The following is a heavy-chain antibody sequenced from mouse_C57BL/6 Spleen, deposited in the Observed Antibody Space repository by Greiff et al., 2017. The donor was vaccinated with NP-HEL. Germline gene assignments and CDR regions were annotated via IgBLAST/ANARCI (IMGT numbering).Heavy chain of an antibody. CDR1: GFSLSTFGMG. D-gene: IGHD2-3*01. V-gene: IGHV8-8*01. CDR3: ARREGGYYEGAMDY. Sequence: QVTLKECGPGILQPSQTLSLTCSFSGFSLSTFGMGVGWIRQPSGKGLEWLAYIWWDDDKYYNPALKSRLTISKDTSKNQVFLKIANVDTADTATYYCARREGGYYEGAMDYWGQGTSVTVSS. J-gene: IGHJ4*01. CDR2: IWWDDDK.